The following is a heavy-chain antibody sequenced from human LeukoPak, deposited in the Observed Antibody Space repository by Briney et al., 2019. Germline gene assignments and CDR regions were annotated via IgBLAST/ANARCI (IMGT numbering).Heavy chain of an antibody. J-gene: IGHJ4*02. CDR1: GITFSNHA. D-gene: IGHD2-2*01. CDR3: ANCGRSTSCFY. V-gene: IGHV3-23*01. CDR2: ISDSGGST. Sequence: PGGSLRLSCAASGITFSNHAMSWVRQAPGKGLEWVSTISDSGGSTYYADSVKGRFTISRDNPKNTLYLQMNSLRAEDTAVYYRANCGRSTSCFYWGQGTLVTVSS.